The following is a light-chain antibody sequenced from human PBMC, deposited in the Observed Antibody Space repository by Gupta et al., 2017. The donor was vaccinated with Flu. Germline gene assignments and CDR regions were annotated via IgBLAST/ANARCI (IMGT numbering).Light chain of an antibody. Sequence: DIVLTQSPGTLSLSPGESATSSCRASQTVTSNYLAWYQQKPGQAPRLLMYGVSSRATGIPGRFSGSGSGTDFTLTISRLEPQDFALYYCQQYASSPITFGQGTRLEIK. J-gene: IGKJ5*01. V-gene: IGKV3-20*01. CDR2: GVS. CDR3: QQYASSPIT. CDR1: QTVTSNY.